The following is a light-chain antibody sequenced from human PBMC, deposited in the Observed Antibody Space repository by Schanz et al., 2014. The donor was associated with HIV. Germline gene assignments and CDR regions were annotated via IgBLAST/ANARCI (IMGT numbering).Light chain of an antibody. CDR2: DAS. J-gene: IGKJ5*01. CDR3: QQYHLWPVT. Sequence: EIVLTQSPGTLSLSPGERATLSCRASQSVSSTYLAWYQQKPGQAPRLLIYDASNRATSIPARFSGSGSGTDFTLTISRLEPEDFAVYYCQQYHLWPVTFGQGTRLEIK. V-gene: IGKV3-20*01. CDR1: QSVSSTY.